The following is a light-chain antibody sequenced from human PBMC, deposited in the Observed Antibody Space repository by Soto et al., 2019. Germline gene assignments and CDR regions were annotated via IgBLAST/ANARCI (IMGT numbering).Light chain of an antibody. J-gene: IGLJ1*01. Sequence: QSVLTQPPSVSGAPGQRVTISCTGSSANIGAAYNVDWYQQLPGTAPKLLIYGNNNRPSGVPARFPGSESGTSASLAIAGLQAEDEGDYYCQSYDSSLSGYVFGTGTKVTVL. V-gene: IGLV1-40*01. CDR3: QSYDSSLSGYV. CDR2: GNN. CDR1: SANIGAAYN.